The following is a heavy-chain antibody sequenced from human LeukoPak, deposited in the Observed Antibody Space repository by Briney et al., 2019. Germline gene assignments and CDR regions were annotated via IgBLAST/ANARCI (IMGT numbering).Heavy chain of an antibody. CDR2: IDWDDDK. CDR1: GFSLSNNGMC. CDR3: ARIRIAAGYFDY. J-gene: IGHJ4*02. V-gene: IGHV2-70*11. Sequence: SGPTLVNPTQSLTLTCTFSGFSLSNNGMCVSWIRQPPGKALEWLARIDWDDDKYYSTSLKTRLTISKDTSKNQVVLTMTNMDPLDTATYYCARIRIAAGYFDYWGQGTLVTVSS. D-gene: IGHD6-13*01.